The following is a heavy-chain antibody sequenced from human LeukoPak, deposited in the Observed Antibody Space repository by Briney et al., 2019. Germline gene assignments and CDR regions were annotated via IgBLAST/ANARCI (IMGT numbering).Heavy chain of an antibody. CDR1: GFTFGDYA. J-gene: IGHJ4*02. Sequence: GGSLRLSCTASGFTFGDYAMSWVRQAPGKGLEWVSFIRSKACGGTTEYATSVKGRFTISRDDSKSIGYLQMNSLKTEDTAVYYCTRWEASYSDYWGQGTLVTVSS. CDR3: TRWEASYSDY. CDR2: IRSKACGGTT. D-gene: IGHD1-26*01. V-gene: IGHV3-49*04.